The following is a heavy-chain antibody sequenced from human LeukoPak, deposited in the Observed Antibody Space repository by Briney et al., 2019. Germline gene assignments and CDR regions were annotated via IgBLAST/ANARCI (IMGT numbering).Heavy chain of an antibody. D-gene: IGHD2-2*01. CDR1: GYSFTSYW. CDR2: IYPGDSDT. Sequence: GESLKISCKGSGYSFTSYWIGWVRQMPGKGLEWMGIIYPGDSDTRYSPSFQGQVTISADKSISTAYLQWSSLKASDTAMYYCARHVGPPGVVPAAFSGWGQGTLVTVSS. J-gene: IGHJ4*02. V-gene: IGHV5-51*01. CDR3: ARHVGPPGVVPAAFSG.